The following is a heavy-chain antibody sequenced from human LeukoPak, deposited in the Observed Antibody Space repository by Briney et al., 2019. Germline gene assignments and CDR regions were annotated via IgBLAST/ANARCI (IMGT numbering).Heavy chain of an antibody. CDR1: GYTFTSYG. CDR2: ISAYNGNI. CDR3: ARETNYYDSSGYYENYYYYMDV. Sequence: ASVKVSCKASGYTFTSYGISWVRQAPGQGLEWMGWISAYNGNINYAQKLQGRVTMTTDTSTSTAYMELRSLRSDDTAVYYCARETNYYDSSGYYENYYYYMDVWGEGTTVTVSS. V-gene: IGHV1-18*01. J-gene: IGHJ6*03. D-gene: IGHD3-22*01.